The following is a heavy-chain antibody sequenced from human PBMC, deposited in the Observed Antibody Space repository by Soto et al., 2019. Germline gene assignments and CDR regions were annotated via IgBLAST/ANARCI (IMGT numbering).Heavy chain of an antibody. V-gene: IGHV1-8*01. D-gene: IGHD1-1*01. CDR3: AGRAETNGWNGFGADKYYFDF. J-gene: IGHJ4*02. CDR2: MNPNTGNS. Sequence: ASVKVSCKASGYTFTSYDIYWVRQATGQGLEWMGWMNPNTGNSAYAQKFQGRVTVTSDTSINTVHMELSSLRSEDTAVYYCAGRAETNGWNGFGADKYYFDFWGQGTLVTVSS. CDR1: GYTFTSYD.